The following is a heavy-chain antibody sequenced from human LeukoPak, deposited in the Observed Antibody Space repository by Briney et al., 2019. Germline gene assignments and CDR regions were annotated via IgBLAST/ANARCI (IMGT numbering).Heavy chain of an antibody. D-gene: IGHD5-24*01. CDR2: IYYSGST. CDR1: GGSISSSSYY. V-gene: IGHV4-39*01. CDR3: ARQALRWLQFWVFDY. J-gene: IGHJ4*02. Sequence: SETLSLTCTVSGGSISSSSYYWGWIRQPPGKGLEWIGSIYYSGSTYYNPSLKSRVTISVDTSKNQFSLKLSSVTAADTAVYYCARQALRWLQFWVFDYWGQGTLVTVSS.